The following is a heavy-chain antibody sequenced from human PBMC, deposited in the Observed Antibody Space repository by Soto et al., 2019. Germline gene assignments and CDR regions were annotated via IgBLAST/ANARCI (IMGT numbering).Heavy chain of an antibody. CDR1: GFTFSSYG. D-gene: IGHD6-19*01. CDR2: IWYDGSNK. Sequence: GWSLRLSCAASGFTFSSYGMHLVRQAPGKGLEWVAFIWYDGSNKYYADSVKGRFTISRDNSKNTLYLQMNSLRAEDTAVYYCARSIAVAGDYYYGMEVWGEGTKVTVSS. V-gene: IGHV3-33*01. CDR3: ARSIAVAGDYYYGMEV. J-gene: IGHJ6*02.